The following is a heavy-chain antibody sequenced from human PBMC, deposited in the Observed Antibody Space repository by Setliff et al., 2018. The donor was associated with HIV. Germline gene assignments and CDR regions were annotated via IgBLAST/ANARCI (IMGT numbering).Heavy chain of an antibody. D-gene: IGHD3-10*01. J-gene: IGHJ6*03. CDR1: GGPFTSA. CDR2: IIPIFGTA. V-gene: IGHV1-69*13. CDR3: ASDSPAARFEELEDHYYYFMDV. Sequence: GASVKVSCKASGGPFTSAFNWVRQVPGQGLEWMGGIIPIFGTANYAQNFGGRVTITADQSTTTSYLQLNSLRFEDTAIYYCASDSPAARFEELEDHYYYFMDVWGKGTMVTVSS.